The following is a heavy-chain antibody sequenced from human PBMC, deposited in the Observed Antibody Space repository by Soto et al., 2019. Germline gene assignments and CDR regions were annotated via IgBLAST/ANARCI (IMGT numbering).Heavy chain of an antibody. CDR2: FDPEDGET. J-gene: IGHJ6*02. Sequence: ASVKVSCKVSGYTLTELSMHWVRQAPGKGLEWMGGFDPEDGETIYAQKFQGRVTMTEDTSTDTAYMELSSLRSEDTAVYYCATDLTPLYGMDVWGQGTTVTVSS. CDR1: GYTLTELS. V-gene: IGHV1-24*01. CDR3: ATDLTPLYGMDV.